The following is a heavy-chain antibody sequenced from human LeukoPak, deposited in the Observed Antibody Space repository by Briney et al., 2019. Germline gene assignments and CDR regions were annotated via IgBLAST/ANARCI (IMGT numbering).Heavy chain of an antibody. Sequence: PSETLSLTCTVSGGSISSYYWSWIRQPPGKGLEWIGYIYYSGSTNYNPSLKSRVTISVDTSKNQFSLKLSSVTAADTAVYYCARLSRSGYLDYRGQGTLVTVSS. CDR3: ARLSRSGYLDY. V-gene: IGHV4-59*01. J-gene: IGHJ4*02. CDR2: IYYSGST. D-gene: IGHD3-22*01. CDR1: GGSISSYY.